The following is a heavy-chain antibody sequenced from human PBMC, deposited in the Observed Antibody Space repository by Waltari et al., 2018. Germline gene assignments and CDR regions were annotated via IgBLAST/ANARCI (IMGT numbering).Heavy chain of an antibody. Sequence: QVQLVESGGGVVQPGRSLRLSCAASGFTFSNYGMHWVRAAPGKGLEWVAVIWYDGSKKYYADSVKGRFTISRDNSKNTLYLQMNSLRAEDTAVFYCARACGGDCYPGFDYWGQGTLVTVSS. CDR1: GFTFSNYG. J-gene: IGHJ4*02. V-gene: IGHV3-33*01. CDR2: IWYDGSKK. CDR3: ARACGGDCYPGFDY. D-gene: IGHD2-21*02.